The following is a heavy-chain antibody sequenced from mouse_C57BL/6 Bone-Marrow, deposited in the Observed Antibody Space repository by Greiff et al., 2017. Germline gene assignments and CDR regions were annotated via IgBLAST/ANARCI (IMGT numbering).Heavy chain of an antibody. D-gene: IGHD2-4*01. V-gene: IGHV1-39*01. Sequence: EVKLMESGPELVKPGASVKISCKASGYSFTDYNMNWVKQSNGKSLEWIGVINPNYGTTSYNQKFKGTATLTVDQSSSTAYMQLNSLTSEDSAVYYCARRGGLRRKCYYAMDYWGQGTSVTVSS. J-gene: IGHJ4*01. CDR2: INPNYGTT. CDR1: GYSFTDYN. CDR3: ARRGGLRRKCYYAMDY.